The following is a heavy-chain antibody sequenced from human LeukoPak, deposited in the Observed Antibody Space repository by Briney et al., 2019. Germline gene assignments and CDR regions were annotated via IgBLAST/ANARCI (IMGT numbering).Heavy chain of an antibody. Sequence: GGSLRLSCGASELTLSDAWMYWVRQAPGKGLECIGHIKSETDGGTADYIAPVKGRFTISRDDSTNTLFLQMSSLKTEYTAVYYCATLYRTDPWGQGTLVTLSS. CDR3: ATLYRTDP. J-gene: IGHJ5*02. D-gene: IGHD4-11*01. CDR2: IKSETDGGTA. V-gene: IGHV3-15*01. CDR1: ELTLSDAW.